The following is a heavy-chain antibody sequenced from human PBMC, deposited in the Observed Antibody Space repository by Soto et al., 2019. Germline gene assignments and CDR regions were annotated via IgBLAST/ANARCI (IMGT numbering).Heavy chain of an antibody. CDR3: ARLDGPCDN. Sequence: SETLSLTCAVYSGSFSGYYWSWIRQPPGKGLEWIGELYQGLSIIYNPSLESRVTISGDSSKNQFSLKLRSVTAADTAVYYCARLDGPCDNWGRGTLVTVSS. J-gene: IGHJ4*01. V-gene: IGHV4-34*01. CDR1: SGSFSGYY. D-gene: IGHD1-1*01. CDR2: LYQGLSI.